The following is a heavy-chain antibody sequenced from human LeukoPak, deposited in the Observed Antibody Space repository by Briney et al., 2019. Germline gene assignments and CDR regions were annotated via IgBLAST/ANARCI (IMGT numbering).Heavy chain of an antibody. CDR3: ANEIRPNDY. Sequence: GGSLKLSCAASEFDFSSHAMTWVRQAPGKGLEWVSAISISGSKTYYADSVKGRFTISRDNSKNTLYLQMNSLRAEDTAVYYCANEIRPNDYWGQGTQVTVSS. CDR2: ISISGSKT. CDR1: EFDFSSHA. V-gene: IGHV3-23*01. J-gene: IGHJ4*02. D-gene: IGHD4-17*01.